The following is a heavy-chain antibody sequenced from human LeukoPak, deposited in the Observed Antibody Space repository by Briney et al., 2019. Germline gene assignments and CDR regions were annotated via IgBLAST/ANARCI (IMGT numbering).Heavy chain of an antibody. CDR3: ATARRDYDILTGYFLDAFDI. Sequence: ASVKVSCKVSGYTLTELSMHWVRQAPGKGLEWMGGFDPEDGEPIYAQKFQGRVTMTEDTSTDTAYMELSSLRSEDTAVYYCATARRDYDILTGYFLDAFDIWGQGTMVTVSS. CDR2: FDPEDGEP. CDR1: GYTLTELS. J-gene: IGHJ3*02. V-gene: IGHV1-24*01. D-gene: IGHD3-9*01.